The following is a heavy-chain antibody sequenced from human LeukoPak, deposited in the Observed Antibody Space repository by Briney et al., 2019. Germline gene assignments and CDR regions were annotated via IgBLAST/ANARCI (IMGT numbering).Heavy chain of an antibody. V-gene: IGHV4-34*01. J-gene: IGHJ4*02. CDR1: GGSFSGYY. Sequence: SETLSLTCAVYGGSFSGYYWSWIRQPPGKGLEWIGEINHSGSANYNPSLKSRVTISVDTSKNQFSLKLSSVTAADTAVYYCARGIRGVIYYWGQGTLVTVSS. D-gene: IGHD3-10*01. CDR3: ARGIRGVIYY. CDR2: INHSGSA.